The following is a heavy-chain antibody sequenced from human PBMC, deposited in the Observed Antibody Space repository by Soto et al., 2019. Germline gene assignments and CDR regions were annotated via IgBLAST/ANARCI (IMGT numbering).Heavy chain of an antibody. J-gene: IGHJ4*03. Sequence: PSETLCLTWSVSVGSISSNKWWGWGRQPQGQGLEWIGDIYHSGSINYNPSLKSRVTLLVDKSKNQFSLKLSSVTAADTAVYYCAIGIAGCDCTQYGVYGCGQGTLVTVSS. D-gene: IGHD2-21*02. CDR1: VGSISSNKW. CDR3: AIGIAGCDCTQYGVYG. CDR2: IYHSGSI. V-gene: IGHV4-4*02.